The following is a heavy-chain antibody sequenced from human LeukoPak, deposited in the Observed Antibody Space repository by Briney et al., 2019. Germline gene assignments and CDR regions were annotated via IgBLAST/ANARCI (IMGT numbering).Heavy chain of an antibody. Sequence: GGSLRLSCAASGFTFDDYGMSWVRQAPGKGLEWVSGINWNGGSTGYADSVKGRLTISRDNAKNSLYLQMNSLRAEDTALYYCARGGYSGYDSHFDYWGQGTLVTVSS. J-gene: IGHJ4*02. D-gene: IGHD5-12*01. CDR2: INWNGGST. CDR3: ARGGYSGYDSHFDY. CDR1: GFTFDDYG. V-gene: IGHV3-20*04.